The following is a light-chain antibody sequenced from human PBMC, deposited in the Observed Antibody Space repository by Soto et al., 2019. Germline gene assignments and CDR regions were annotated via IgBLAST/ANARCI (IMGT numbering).Light chain of an antibody. J-gene: IGLJ2*01. CDR2: GVT. CDR1: SSDVGGYNY. V-gene: IGLV2-14*01. Sequence: QSVLTQPASVSGSPGQSITISCTGTSSDVGGYNYVSWYQQHPGKAPKLMIYGVTNRPSGVPNRFSGSKSGNTASLTISGLQAEDEADYYCSSYTSSTTLSVVFGGGTKLTVL. CDR3: SSYTSSTTLSVV.